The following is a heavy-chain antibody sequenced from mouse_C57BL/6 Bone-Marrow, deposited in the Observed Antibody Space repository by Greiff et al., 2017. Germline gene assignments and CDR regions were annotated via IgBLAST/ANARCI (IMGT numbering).Heavy chain of an antibody. D-gene: IGHD1-1*01. Sequence: QVQLQQSGPELVKPGASVKISCKASGYAFSSSWMNWVKQRPGKGLEWIGRIYPGDGDTNYNGKFKGKATLTADKSSSTAYMQLSSLTSEDSAVYFCARITTVVATDSAMDYWGQGTSVTVSS. CDR1: GYAFSSSW. V-gene: IGHV1-82*01. J-gene: IGHJ4*01. CDR2: IYPGDGDT. CDR3: ARITTVVATDSAMDY.